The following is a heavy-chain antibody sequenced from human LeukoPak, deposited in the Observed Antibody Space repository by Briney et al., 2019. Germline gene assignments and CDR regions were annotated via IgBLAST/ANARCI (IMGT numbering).Heavy chain of an antibody. D-gene: IGHD6-19*01. J-gene: IGHJ4*02. V-gene: IGHV4-34*01. CDR2: INHSGST. CDR3: GAVAGTEGFDY. CDR1: GGSFSGYY. Sequence: SETLSLTCAVYGGSFSGYYWSWIRQPPGKGLEWIGEINHSGSTNYNPSLKSRVTISVDTSKNQFSLKLSSVTAADTAVYCCGAVAGTEGFDYWGQGTLVTVSS.